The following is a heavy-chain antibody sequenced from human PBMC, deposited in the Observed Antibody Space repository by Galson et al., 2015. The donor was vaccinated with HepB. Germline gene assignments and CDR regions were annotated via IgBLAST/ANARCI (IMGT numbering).Heavy chain of an antibody. CDR3: ANIFTVTTVGGDVGGFPDK. CDR2: ISGSGGST. CDR1: GFTFSSYA. D-gene: IGHD4-11*01. V-gene: IGHV3-23*01. Sequence: SLRLSCAASGFTFSSYAMSWVRQAPGKGLEWVSAISGSGGSTYYADSVKGRFTISRDNSKNTLYLQMNSLRAEDTAVYYCANIFTVTTVGGDVGGFPDKWGQGTLVTVSS. J-gene: IGHJ4*02.